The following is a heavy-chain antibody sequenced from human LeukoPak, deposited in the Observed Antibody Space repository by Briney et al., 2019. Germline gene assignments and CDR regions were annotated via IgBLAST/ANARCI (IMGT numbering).Heavy chain of an antibody. D-gene: IGHD4-23*01. CDR1: GGSISSYY. Sequence: PSETLSLTCTVSGGSISSYYWSWIRQPPGKGLEWIGYIYYSGSTNYNPSLKSRVTISVDTSKNQSSLKLSSVTAADTAVYYCASHDYGGNPDYWGQGTLVTVSS. J-gene: IGHJ4*02. V-gene: IGHV4-59*01. CDR3: ASHDYGGNPDY. CDR2: IYYSGST.